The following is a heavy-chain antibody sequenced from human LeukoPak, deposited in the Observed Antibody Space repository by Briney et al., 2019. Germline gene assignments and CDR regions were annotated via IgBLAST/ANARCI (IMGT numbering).Heavy chain of an antibody. D-gene: IGHD5-18*01. J-gene: IGHJ4*02. V-gene: IGHV1-69*13. CDR2: IIPLFGTA. Sequence: ASVKVSCKASGGTFSSYAISWVRQAPGQGLEWMGGIIPLFGTANYAQKFQGRVTITADESTSTAYMELSSLRSEDTAVYYCARGRGYSYGNFDYWGQGTLVTVSS. CDR1: GGTFSSYA. CDR3: ARGRGYSYGNFDY.